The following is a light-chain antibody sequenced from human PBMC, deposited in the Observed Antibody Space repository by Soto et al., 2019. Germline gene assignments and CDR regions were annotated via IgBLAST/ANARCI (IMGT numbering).Light chain of an antibody. V-gene: IGKV3-11*01. Sequence: EVVLTQSPAILSLSPGERATLSCRASQSVSVNFAWYQHKPGQAPRPLIYSASDRVPGIPARFSGSGSGTDFTLTISSLEPEDFAVYYCQERNRWPRGTFGAGTKVDIK. J-gene: IGKJ4*01. CDR1: QSVSVN. CDR2: SAS. CDR3: QERNRWPRGT.